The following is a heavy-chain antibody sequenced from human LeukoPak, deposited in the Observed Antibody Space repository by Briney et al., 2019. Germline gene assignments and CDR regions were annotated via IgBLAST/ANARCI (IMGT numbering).Heavy chain of an antibody. CDR2: INPNSGGT. CDR1: GYTFTSYY. D-gene: IGHD2-8*02. Sequence: ASVKVSCKASGYTFTSYYMHWVRQAPGQGLEWMGRINPNSGGTNYAQKFQGRVTMTRDTSISTAYMELSRLRSDDTAVYYCARESTAEDYFDYWGQGTLVTVSS. J-gene: IGHJ4*02. CDR3: ARESTAEDYFDY. V-gene: IGHV1-2*06.